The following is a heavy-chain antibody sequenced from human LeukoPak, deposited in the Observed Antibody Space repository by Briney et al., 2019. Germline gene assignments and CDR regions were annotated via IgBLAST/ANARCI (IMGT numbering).Heavy chain of an antibody. CDR1: GFTFSNAW. V-gene: IGHV3-15*01. CDR3: TADDARLIAPFDY. D-gene: IGHD2-21*01. J-gene: IGHJ4*02. CDR2: IKNKGEDETQ. Sequence: GGSLRLSCAASGFTFSNAWMSWFRQAQGKGLGWVARIKNKGEDETQDYIGPVKGRLTISRDDSTNTLDLQMNSLQSDDTAVYYCTADDARLIAPFDYWGQGTLVTVSS.